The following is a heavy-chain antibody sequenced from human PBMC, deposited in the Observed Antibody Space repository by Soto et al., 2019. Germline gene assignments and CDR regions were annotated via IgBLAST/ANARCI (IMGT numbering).Heavy chain of an antibody. V-gene: IGHV3-30*18. CDR3: AKNYGDYARAGDY. CDR1: GFTFSSYG. CDR2: ISYDGSNK. Sequence: LSLSCAASGFTFSSYGMHWVRQAPGKGLEWVAVISYDGSNKYYADSVKGRFTISRDNSKNTLYLQMNSLRAEDTAVYYCAKNYGDYARAGDYWGQGTLVTVSS. D-gene: IGHD4-17*01. J-gene: IGHJ4*02.